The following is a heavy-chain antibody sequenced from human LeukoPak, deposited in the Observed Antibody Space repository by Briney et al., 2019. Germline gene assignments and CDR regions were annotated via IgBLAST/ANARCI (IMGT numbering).Heavy chain of an antibody. J-gene: IGHJ4*02. V-gene: IGHV1-2*02. CDR3: AKDQGRGYTYGLYYFDY. CDR1: GYTFTSYG. CDR2: INPNSGDT. D-gene: IGHD5-18*01. Sequence: ASVKVSCKASGYTFTSYGISWVRQAPGQGLEWMGWINPNSGDTNYAQKFQGRVTMTRDTSISTAYMELSRLRSDDTAMYYCAKDQGRGYTYGLYYFDYWGQGTLVTVSS.